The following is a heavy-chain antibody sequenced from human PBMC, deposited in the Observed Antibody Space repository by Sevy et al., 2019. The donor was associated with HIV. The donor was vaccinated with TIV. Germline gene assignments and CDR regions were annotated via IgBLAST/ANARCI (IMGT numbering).Heavy chain of an antibody. CDR3: ARAYCSSGSCYSLAY. Sequence: ASVMVSCKASGYTFTSYRINWVRQAPGQGLEWMGWISAHNGDTNYAQKLQGRVTMITDTSTTTAYMELRSLTSDDTAVYYCARAYCSSGSCYSLAYWGQGTLVTVSS. D-gene: IGHD2-15*01. V-gene: IGHV1-18*01. CDR2: ISAHNGDT. J-gene: IGHJ4*02. CDR1: GYTFTSYR.